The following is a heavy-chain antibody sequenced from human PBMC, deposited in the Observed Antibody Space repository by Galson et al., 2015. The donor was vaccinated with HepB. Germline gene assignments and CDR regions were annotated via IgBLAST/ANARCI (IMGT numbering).Heavy chain of an antibody. CDR1: GFTFSGYS. D-gene: IGHD2-2*01. CDR2: ISGSSDTYI. Sequence: SLRLSCAASGFTFSGYSMNWVRQAPGKGLEWPSSISGSSDTYIYYADSLKGRFTISRDNAKNSLYLQMSSLRAEDTAVYYCARLVPPASIFLRGSLDSYYMDVWGKGTTVTVSS. CDR3: ARLVPPASIFLRGSLDSYYMDV. V-gene: IGHV3-21*01. J-gene: IGHJ6*03.